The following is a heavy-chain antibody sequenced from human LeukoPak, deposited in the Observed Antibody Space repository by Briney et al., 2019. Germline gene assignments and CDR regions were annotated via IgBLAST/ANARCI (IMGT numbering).Heavy chain of an antibody. V-gene: IGHV4-4*02. J-gene: IGHJ4*02. CDR1: GGSISSTYW. CDR2: IYHSGIT. Sequence: SETLSLTCDVPGGSISSTYWWTWVRQSPGKGLEWIGEIYHSGITNYNPSLKSRVTISVDKPKNHFSLKLSSVTAADTAVYYCAREDPDRKIDYWGQGTLVTVSS. D-gene: IGHD1-14*01. CDR3: AREDPDRKIDY.